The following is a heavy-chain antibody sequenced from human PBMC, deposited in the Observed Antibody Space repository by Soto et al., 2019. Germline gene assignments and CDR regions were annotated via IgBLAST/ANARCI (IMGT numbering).Heavy chain of an antibody. D-gene: IGHD2-2*01. J-gene: IGHJ4*02. Sequence: PETLSLTCTVSGGSITDYYWILVRQPPGKGLEWIGYIYYSGTTNYNPSLKSRVTISVDTSKNQFSLKLTSVTAADTAVYYCALYCSSTSCYGQWDYWGQGALVTVSS. V-gene: IGHV4-59*03. CDR1: GGSITDYY. CDR3: ALYCSSTSCYGQWDY. CDR2: IYYSGTT.